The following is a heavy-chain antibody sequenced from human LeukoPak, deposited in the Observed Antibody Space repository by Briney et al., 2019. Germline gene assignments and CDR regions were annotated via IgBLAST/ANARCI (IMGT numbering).Heavy chain of an antibody. CDR1: GGSISSGSYY. Sequence: SQTLSLTCTVSGGSISSGSYYWSWIRQPAGKGLEWIGRIYTSGSTNYNPSLKSRVTISVDKSKNQFSLKLSSVTAADTAVYYCARDLFLQGTYSRRAFDIWGQGTMVTVSS. D-gene: IGHD5-18*01. CDR3: ARDLFLQGTYSRRAFDI. CDR2: IYTSGST. J-gene: IGHJ3*02. V-gene: IGHV4-61*02.